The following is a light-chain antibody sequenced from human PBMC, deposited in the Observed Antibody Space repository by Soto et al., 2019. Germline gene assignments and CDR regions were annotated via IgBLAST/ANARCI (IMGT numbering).Light chain of an antibody. CDR1: QGIGSD. V-gene: IGKV1-17*01. Sequence: DIQMTQSPSSLSASVGDRVTITCRASQGIGSDLGWYQQKPGKAPKRLIYAASSLQSGVPSRFSGRGSGTEFTLTISSLQHEDFATYYCLQHNSYPPTFGGGTKVEIK. CDR3: LQHNSYPPT. CDR2: AAS. J-gene: IGKJ4*01.